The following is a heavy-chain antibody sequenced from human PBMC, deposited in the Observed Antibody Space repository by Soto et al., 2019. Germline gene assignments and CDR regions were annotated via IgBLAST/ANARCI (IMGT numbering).Heavy chain of an antibody. Sequence: SVKVSCKASGGTFSSYAISWVRQAPGQGLEWMGGIIPIFGTANYAQKFQGRVTITADESTSTAYMELSGLRSEDTAVYYCARGLKGSYDILTGHSFDYWGQGTLVTVSS. CDR1: GGTFSSYA. V-gene: IGHV1-69*13. CDR3: ARGLKGSYDILTGHSFDY. J-gene: IGHJ4*02. D-gene: IGHD3-9*01. CDR2: IIPIFGTA.